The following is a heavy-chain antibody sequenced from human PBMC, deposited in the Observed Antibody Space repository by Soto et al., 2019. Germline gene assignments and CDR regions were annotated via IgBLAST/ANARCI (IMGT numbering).Heavy chain of an antibody. CDR3: ARESYFGSGATVVAY. CDR1: GGSITGYY. V-gene: IGHV4-59*01. CDR2: IYYSGTT. J-gene: IGHJ4*02. D-gene: IGHD3-10*01. Sequence: PSETLSLTCTVSGGSITGYYWSWIRQPPGKGLEWIGYIYYSGTTSYNPSLYSRVTMSVDTSKNQFSLRVHSVTAADTAVYYCARESYFGSGATVVAYWGKGTLVTVYS.